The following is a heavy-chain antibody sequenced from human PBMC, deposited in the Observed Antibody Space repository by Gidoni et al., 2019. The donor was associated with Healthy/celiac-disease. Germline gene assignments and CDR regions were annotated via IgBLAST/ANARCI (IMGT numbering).Heavy chain of an antibody. CDR1: GGTFSSYA. CDR3: ARDAMVRGGYYYYYGMDV. D-gene: IGHD3-10*01. J-gene: IGHJ6*02. CDR2: IIPIFGTA. Sequence: QVQLVQSGAEVKTPGSSVKVSCKASGGTFSSYAISWVRQAPGQGLEWMGGIIPIFGTANYAQKFQGRVTITADKSTSTAYMELSSLRSEDTAVYYCARDAMVRGGYYYYYGMDVWGQGTTVTVSS. V-gene: IGHV1-69*06.